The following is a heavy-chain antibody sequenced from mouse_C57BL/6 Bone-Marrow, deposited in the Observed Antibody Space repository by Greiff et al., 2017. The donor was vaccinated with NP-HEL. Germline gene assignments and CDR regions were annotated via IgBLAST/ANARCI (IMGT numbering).Heavy chain of an antibody. CDR3: ARWGSYYSNLSYYAMDY. CDR2: INPSNGGT. Sequence: QVQLQQPGTELVKPGASVKLSCKASGYTFTSYWMHWVKQRPGQGLEWIGNINPSNGGTNYNEKFKSKATLTVDKSSSTAYMQLSSLTSEDSAVYYCARWGSYYSNLSYYAMDYWGQGTSVTVSS. V-gene: IGHV1-53*01. CDR1: GYTFTSYW. D-gene: IGHD2-5*01. J-gene: IGHJ4*01.